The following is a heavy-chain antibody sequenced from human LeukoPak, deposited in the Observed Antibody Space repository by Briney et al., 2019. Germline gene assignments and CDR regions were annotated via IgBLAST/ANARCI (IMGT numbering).Heavy chain of an antibody. CDR3: ARDHGVFVGESGRDDY. V-gene: IGHV3-21*01. CDR2: ISSSSSYI. CDR1: GFTFSSYG. Sequence: PGRSLRLSCAASGFTFSSYGMHWVRQAPGKGLEWVSSISSSSSYIYYADSVKGRFTISRDNAKNSLYLQMNSLRAEDTAVYYCARDHGVFVGESGRDDYWGQGTLVTVSS. D-gene: IGHD5-24*01. J-gene: IGHJ4*02.